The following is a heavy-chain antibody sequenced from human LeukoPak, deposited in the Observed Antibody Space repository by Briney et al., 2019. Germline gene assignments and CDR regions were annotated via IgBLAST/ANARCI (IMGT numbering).Heavy chain of an antibody. CDR2: ISGRGVST. CDR3: ANSGLNRFEY. J-gene: IGHJ4*02. V-gene: IGHV3-23*01. Sequence: PGGSLRLSCAASGFNFRDYAMSWVRQAPEKGLEWVSAISGRGVSTSFSDYYLDSVKGRFTISRDNSKNTLYLQVNSLRADDTAVYYCANSGLNRFEYWGQGALVTVSS. D-gene: IGHD2-15*01. CDR1: GFNFRDYA.